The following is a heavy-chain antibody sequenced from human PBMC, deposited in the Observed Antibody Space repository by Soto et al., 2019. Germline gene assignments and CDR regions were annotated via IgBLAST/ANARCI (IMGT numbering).Heavy chain of an antibody. CDR2: INHSGST. CDR3: ARGAGATVTTFYYYYYYGMDV. J-gene: IGHJ6*02. D-gene: IGHD4-17*01. CDR1: GGSFSGYY. V-gene: IGHV4-34*01. Sequence: NPSETLSLTCAVYGGSFSGYYWSWIRQPPGKGLEWIGEINHSGSTNYNPSLKSRVTISVDTSKNQFSLKLSSVTAADTAVYYCARGAGATVTTFYYYYYYGMDVWGQGTTVTVSS.